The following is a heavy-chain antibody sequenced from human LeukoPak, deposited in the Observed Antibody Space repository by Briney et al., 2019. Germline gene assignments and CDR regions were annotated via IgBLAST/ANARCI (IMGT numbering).Heavy chain of an antibody. D-gene: IGHD3-10*01. V-gene: IGHV4-31*03. CDR3: ARESRYGSGSYSPPYYFDY. J-gene: IGHJ4*02. Sequence: SETLSLTCTVSGGSISSGGYYWSWIRQHPGKGLEWIGYIYYSGSTYYNPSLKSRVTISVDTSKNQFSLKLSSVTAADTAVYYCARESRYGSGSYSPPYYFDYWGQGTLVTVSS. CDR1: GGSISSGGYY. CDR2: IYYSGST.